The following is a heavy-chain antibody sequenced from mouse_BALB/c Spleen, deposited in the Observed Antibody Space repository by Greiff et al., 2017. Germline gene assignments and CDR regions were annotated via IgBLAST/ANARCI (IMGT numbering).Heavy chain of an antibody. CDR1: GYTFTSYV. Sequence: EVKLMESGPELEKPGASVKMSCKASGYTFTSYVMHWVKQKPGQGLEWIGYINPYNDGTKYNEKFKGKATLTSDKSSSTAYMELSSLTSEDSAVYYCAREEQLGLRDYAMDYWGQGTSVTVSS. J-gene: IGHJ4*01. CDR2: INPYNDGT. V-gene: IGHV1-14*01. D-gene: IGHD3-1*01. CDR3: AREEQLGLRDYAMDY.